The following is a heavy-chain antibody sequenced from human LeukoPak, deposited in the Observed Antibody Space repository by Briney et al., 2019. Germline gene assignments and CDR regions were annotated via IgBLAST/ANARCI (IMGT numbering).Heavy chain of an antibody. CDR3: AREGVVPAAVPDY. V-gene: IGHV1-2*02. J-gene: IGHJ4*02. D-gene: IGHD2-2*01. CDR1: GYTFTGYY. Sequence: GASVKVSCKASGYTFTGYYMHWVRQAPGQGLEWMGWINPNSGGTNYAQKFQGRVTMTRDTSISTAYMELSGLRSDDTAVYYCAREGVVPAAVPDYWGQGTLVTVSS. CDR2: INPNSGGT.